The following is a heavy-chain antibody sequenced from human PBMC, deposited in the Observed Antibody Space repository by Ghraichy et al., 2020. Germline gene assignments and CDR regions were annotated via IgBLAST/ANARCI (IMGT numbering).Heavy chain of an antibody. V-gene: IGHV4-34*01. J-gene: IGHJ3*02. CDR1: GGSFSGYY. D-gene: IGHD6-13*01. CDR2: VNHVGSP. CDR3: ARRRYSSRGPFDI. Sequence: SQTLSLTCVVNGGSFSGYYWAWIRQSPGKGREWIGEVNHVGSPSDNPSLKGRVTIAVDTSKNHLSLRLNSVTAADTAVYYCARRRYSSRGPFDIWGQGTTVTVSS.